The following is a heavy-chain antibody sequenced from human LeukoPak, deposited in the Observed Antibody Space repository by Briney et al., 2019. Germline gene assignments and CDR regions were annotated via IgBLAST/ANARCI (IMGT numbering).Heavy chain of an antibody. D-gene: IGHD6-19*01. V-gene: IGHV3-21*04. CDR2: ISSSSSYI. CDR1: GFTFSSYS. J-gene: IGHJ4*02. CDR3: AKDGYTEWLGLYYFDY. Sequence: GGSLRLSCAASGFTFSSYSMNWVRQAPGKGLEWVSSISSSSSYIYYADSVKGRFTISRDNSKNTLYLQMNSLRAEDTALYYCAKDGYTEWLGLYYFDYWGQGTLVTVSS.